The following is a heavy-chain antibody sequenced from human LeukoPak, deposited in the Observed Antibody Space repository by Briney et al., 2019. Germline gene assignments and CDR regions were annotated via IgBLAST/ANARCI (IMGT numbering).Heavy chain of an antibody. Sequence: ASVKVSCKASGYTFTSYTIHWVRQAPGQRLEWMGWINAGNGNTKYSQKFQGRVTITRDTTASTAYMELSSLRSEDTAVYYCASDGSYGGNFRPLDYWGQGTQVTVSS. CDR1: GYTFTSYT. D-gene: IGHD4-23*01. CDR2: INAGNGNT. J-gene: IGHJ4*02. V-gene: IGHV1-3*01. CDR3: ASDGSYGGNFRPLDY.